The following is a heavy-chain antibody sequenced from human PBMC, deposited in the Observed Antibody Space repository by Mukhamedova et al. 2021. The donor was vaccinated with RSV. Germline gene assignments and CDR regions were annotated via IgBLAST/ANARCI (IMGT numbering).Heavy chain of an antibody. Sequence: GPGKGLEWVSAIRGTGGSTYYADSVQGRFTISRDNSRNALYLQMKSLRAEDTAIYFCAKNRLGYCSGGSCYWREVDYWGQGTRVTVS. CDR2: IRGTGGST. J-gene: IGHJ4*02. V-gene: IGHV3-23*01. CDR3: AKNRLGYCSGGSCYWREVDY. D-gene: IGHD2-15*01.